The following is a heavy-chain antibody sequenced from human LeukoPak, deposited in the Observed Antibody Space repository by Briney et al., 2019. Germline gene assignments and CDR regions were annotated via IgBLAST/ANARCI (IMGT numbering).Heavy chain of an antibody. CDR1: GGSISSGGYY. CDR3: ARSTIFGVNKGYFDY. J-gene: IGHJ4*02. V-gene: IGHV4-31*03. D-gene: IGHD3-3*01. Sequence: KPSETLSLTCTVSGGSISSGGYYWSWIRQHPGKGLEWIGYIYYSGSTYYNPSLKSRVTISVDTSKNQFSLKLSSVTAADTAVYYCARSTIFGVNKGYFDYWGQGTLVTVSS. CDR2: IYYSGST.